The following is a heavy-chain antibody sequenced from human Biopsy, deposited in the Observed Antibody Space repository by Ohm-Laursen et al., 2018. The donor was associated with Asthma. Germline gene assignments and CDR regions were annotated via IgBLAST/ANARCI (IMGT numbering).Heavy chain of an antibody. V-gene: IGHV1-3*01. Sequence: SETVSYQASGYTFISFAIHWVRQAPGARREWMGLINAGFGNTKYSQQFLGRVTITRDTSASTAYMELSSLRSEDTAVYYCARTYYDFLTGRVNDAFAIWGQGTMVTVSS. J-gene: IGHJ3*02. D-gene: IGHD3-9*01. CDR1: GYTFISFA. CDR3: ARTYYDFLTGRVNDAFAI. CDR2: INAGFGNT.